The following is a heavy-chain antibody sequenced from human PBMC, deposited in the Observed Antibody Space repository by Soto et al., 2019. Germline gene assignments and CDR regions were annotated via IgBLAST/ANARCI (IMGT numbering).Heavy chain of an antibody. CDR1: GFTFSSYG. J-gene: IGHJ4*02. CDR3: AKDAGIAAAGTLDY. D-gene: IGHD6-13*01. Sequence: QVQLVESGGGVVQPGRSLRLSCAASGFTFSSYGMHWVRQAPGKGLEWVAVISYDGSNKYYADSVKRRFTISRDNSKNTLYLQMNSLRAEDTAVYYCAKDAGIAAAGTLDYWGQGTLVTVSS. CDR2: ISYDGSNK. V-gene: IGHV3-30*18.